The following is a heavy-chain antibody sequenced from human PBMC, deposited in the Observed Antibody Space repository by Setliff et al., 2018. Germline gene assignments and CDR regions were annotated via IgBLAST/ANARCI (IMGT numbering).Heavy chain of an antibody. CDR1: GGSISSSSYY. Sequence: PSETLSLTCTISGGSISSSSYYWGWIRQPPGKGLEWIESIYYSGSTYYNPSLKSRVTISVDTSKNQFSLKLSSVTAADTAVYYCAGNNAHLEWLFAWFDPWGQGTLVTVSS. V-gene: IGHV4-39*07. D-gene: IGHD3-3*01. J-gene: IGHJ5*02. CDR3: AGNNAHLEWLFAWFDP. CDR2: IYYSGST.